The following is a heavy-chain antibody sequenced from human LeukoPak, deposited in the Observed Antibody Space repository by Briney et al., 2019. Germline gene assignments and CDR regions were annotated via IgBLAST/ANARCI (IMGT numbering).Heavy chain of an antibody. V-gene: IGHV3-33*01. D-gene: IGHD5-18*01. CDR3: ARGNGYSYGYLDY. CDR2: IWYDGSNK. CDR1: GFTFSSYG. J-gene: IGHJ4*02. Sequence: GGSLRLSCAASGFTFSSYGMHWVRQAPGKGLEWVAVIWYDGSNKHYADSVKGRFTISRDNSKNTLYLQMNSLRAEDTAVYYCARGNGYSYGYLDYWGQGTLVTVSS.